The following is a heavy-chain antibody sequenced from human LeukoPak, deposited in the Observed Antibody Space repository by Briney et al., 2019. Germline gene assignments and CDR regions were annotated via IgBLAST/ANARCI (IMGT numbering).Heavy chain of an antibody. V-gene: IGHV3-74*01. Sequence: GGSLRLSCAASEFTFSTYGMHWVRQAPGKGLVWVSRINSDGSSTNYADSVKGRFTISRDNAKNTLYLQMNSLSTEDTAVYYCASGYSSDYGGNVYWGRGTLVTVSS. D-gene: IGHD4-23*01. CDR1: EFTFSTYG. CDR2: INSDGSST. CDR3: ASGYSSDYGGNVY. J-gene: IGHJ4*02.